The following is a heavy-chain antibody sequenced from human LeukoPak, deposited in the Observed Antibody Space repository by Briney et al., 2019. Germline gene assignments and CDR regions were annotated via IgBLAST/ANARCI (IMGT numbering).Heavy chain of an antibody. Sequence: ASVKVSCKTSGYTFRNYGISWVRQAPGQGLEWMGWISTYNGNTNYAQKIQGRATMTEDTSTDTAYMELSSLRSEDTAVYYCATGPAPYYGSGSWVDYWGQGTLVTVSS. CDR1: GYTFRNYG. J-gene: IGHJ4*02. CDR2: ISTYNGNT. D-gene: IGHD3-10*01. CDR3: ATGPAPYYGSGSWVDY. V-gene: IGHV1-18*01.